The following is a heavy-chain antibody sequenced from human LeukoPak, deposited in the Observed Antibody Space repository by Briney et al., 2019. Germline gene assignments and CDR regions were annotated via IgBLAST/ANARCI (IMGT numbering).Heavy chain of an antibody. J-gene: IGHJ4*02. CDR3: ARDLSQGIQLWFEGYFDY. CDR1: GYTFTSYG. Sequence: ASVKVSCKASGYTFTSYGISWVRQAPGQGLEWMGWISAYNGNTNYAQKLQGRVTMTTDTSTSTAYMELRSLRSDDTAVYYCARDLSQGIQLWFEGYFDYWGQETLVTVSP. D-gene: IGHD5-18*01. CDR2: ISAYNGNT. V-gene: IGHV1-18*04.